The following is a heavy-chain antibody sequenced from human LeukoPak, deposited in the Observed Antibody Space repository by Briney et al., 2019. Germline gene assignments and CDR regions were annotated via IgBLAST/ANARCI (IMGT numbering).Heavy chain of an antibody. V-gene: IGHV4-39*07. CDR1: GGSITSSLYY. J-gene: IGHJ4*02. D-gene: IGHD6-6*01. Sequence: SETLSLTCTVSGGSITSSLYYWSWIRQPPGKGLEWIGEINHSGSTNYNPSLKSRVTISVDTSKNQFSLKLSSVTAADTAVYYCARAGSSSSVDYWGQGTLVTVSS. CDR3: ARAGSSSSVDY. CDR2: INHSGST.